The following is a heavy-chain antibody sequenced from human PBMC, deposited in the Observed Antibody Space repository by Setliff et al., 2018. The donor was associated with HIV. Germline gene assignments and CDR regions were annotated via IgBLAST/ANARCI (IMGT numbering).Heavy chain of an antibody. J-gene: IGHJ5*01. CDR3: ARQPTDTSGYNNWFDS. D-gene: IGHD3-3*01. CDR1: GYTFTNYW. Sequence: GESLKISCRGSGYTFTNYWIGWVRQMPGRGLEWMGIIYPGDSDTRYSPSFEGQVTMSADKSINTAYLQWNSLKASDTAMYYCARQPTDTSGYNNWFDSWGQGTLVTVPS. V-gene: IGHV5-51*01. CDR2: IYPGDSDT.